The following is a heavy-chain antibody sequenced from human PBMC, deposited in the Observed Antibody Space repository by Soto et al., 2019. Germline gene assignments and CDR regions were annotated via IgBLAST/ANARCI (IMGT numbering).Heavy chain of an antibody. J-gene: IGHJ4*02. D-gene: IGHD4-17*01. CDR1: GGSISSRYY. Sequence: QLQLQESGPGLVKPSETLSLTCNVAGGSISSRYYWGWIRQPPGKGLEWIGSMSYTGTTYYNPSLKSRVTMSVDTSKNQCSLKLTSVTAADTAVYYCARHPNGDYDYWGQGTLVTVSS. CDR2: MSYTGTT. CDR3: ARHPNGDYDY. V-gene: IGHV4-39*01.